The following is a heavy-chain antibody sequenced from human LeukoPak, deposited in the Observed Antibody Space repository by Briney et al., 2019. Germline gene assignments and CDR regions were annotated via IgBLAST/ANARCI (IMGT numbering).Heavy chain of an antibody. CDR1: GFTFSSYW. Sequence: GGSLRLSCVASGFTFSSYWMTWVRQAPGKGLEWISYISSSGSTIYYADSVKGRFTVSRDNAKNLVYLQLNSLRAEDTAVYYCARDSKGYSGYDLGGGFDYWGQGTLVTASS. CDR2: ISSSGSTI. J-gene: IGHJ4*02. V-gene: IGHV3-48*03. CDR3: ARDSKGYSGYDLGGGFDY. D-gene: IGHD5-12*01.